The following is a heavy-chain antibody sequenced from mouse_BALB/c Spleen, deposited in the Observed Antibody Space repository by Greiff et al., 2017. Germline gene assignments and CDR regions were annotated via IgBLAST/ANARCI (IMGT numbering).Heavy chain of an antibody. CDR3: ARPGRLLGYFDV. CDR2: IDPANGNT. D-gene: IGHD2-3*01. CDR1: GFNIKDTY. J-gene: IGHJ1*01. V-gene: IGHV14-3*02. Sequence: EVQLQESGAELVKPGASVKLSCTASGFNIKDTYMHWVKQRPEQGLEWIGRIDPANGNTKYDPKFQGKATITADTSSNTAYLQLSSLTSEDTAVYYCARPGRLLGYFDVWGAGTTVTVSS.